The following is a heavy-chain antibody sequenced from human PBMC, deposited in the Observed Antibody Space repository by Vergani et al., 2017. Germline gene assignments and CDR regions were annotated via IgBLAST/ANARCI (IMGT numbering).Heavy chain of an antibody. D-gene: IGHD2/OR15-2a*01. CDR2: ISGHGDRT. CDR1: GFTFSNSA. Sequence: EVHLLESGGGQVEAGGSLRLSCVASGFTFSNSAMSWVRQTSGNGLEWVSAISGHGDRTYYADSVKGRFTISRDNYKNTVYLQMNSLKAEDRATYYCAREERSNTAPFVGDWGQGTLVTV. V-gene: IGHV3-23*01. CDR3: AREERSNTAPFVGD. J-gene: IGHJ4*02.